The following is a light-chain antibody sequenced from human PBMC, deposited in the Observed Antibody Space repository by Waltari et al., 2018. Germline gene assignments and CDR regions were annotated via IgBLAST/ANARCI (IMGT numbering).Light chain of an antibody. CDR2: DVG. CDR3: CSYAGSYTWV. V-gene: IGLV2-11*01. J-gene: IGLJ3*02. CDR1: SSDVGGYNY. Sequence: QSALTQPRSVSGSPGQSVTISCTGTSSDVGGYNYVSWYQHYAGKAPKLMIYDVGNQPSGVPDRFSGSKSGNTASLTISGLQAEDEADYFCCSYAGSYTWVFGGGTKLTVL.